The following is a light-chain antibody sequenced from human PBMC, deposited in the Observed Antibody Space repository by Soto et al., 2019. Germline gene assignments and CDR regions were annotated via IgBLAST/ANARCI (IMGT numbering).Light chain of an antibody. CDR3: QQYNSFPWT. CDR2: KAS. V-gene: IGKV1-5*03. J-gene: IGKJ1*01. CDR1: QSISDW. Sequence: DIPMTQSPFTLSASVGDRVTITCRASQSISDWVAWYQQKPGKAPKLLIYKASTLGSGVPSRFSGSGSGTDFTLTISSLQPDDFASYYCQQYNSFPWTFGQGAEVEIK.